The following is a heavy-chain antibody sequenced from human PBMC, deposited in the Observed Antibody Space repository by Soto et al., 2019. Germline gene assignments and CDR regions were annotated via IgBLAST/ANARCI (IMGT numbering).Heavy chain of an antibody. CDR3: AREPYYYDSSGYPDY. J-gene: IGHJ4*02. Sequence: PGASLRLSCAASGFTFSDHYMDWVRQAPGKGLEWVGRTRNKANSYTTEYAASVKGRFTISRDDSKNSLYLQMNSLKTEDTAVYYCAREPYYYDSSGYPDYWGQGTLVTVS. CDR1: GFTFSDHY. CDR2: TRNKANSYTT. D-gene: IGHD3-22*01. V-gene: IGHV3-72*01.